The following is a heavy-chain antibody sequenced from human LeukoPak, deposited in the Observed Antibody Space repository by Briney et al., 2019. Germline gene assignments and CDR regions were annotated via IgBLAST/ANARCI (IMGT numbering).Heavy chain of an antibody. CDR1: GYTFTSYY. Sequence: ASVKVSCKASGYTFTSYYMHWVRQAPGQGLEWMGWINPNSGGTNYAQKFQGRVTMTRDTSISTAYMELSRLRSDDTAVYYCARTPHIVVVTAIHNWFDPWGQGTLVTVSS. J-gene: IGHJ5*02. V-gene: IGHV1-2*02. CDR3: ARTPHIVVVTAIHNWFDP. CDR2: INPNSGGT. D-gene: IGHD2-21*02.